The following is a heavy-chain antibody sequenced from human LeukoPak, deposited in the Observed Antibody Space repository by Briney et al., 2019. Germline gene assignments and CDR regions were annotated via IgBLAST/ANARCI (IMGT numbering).Heavy chain of an antibody. D-gene: IGHD5-18*01. V-gene: IGHV3-49*03. CDR3: TRGYSYGFH. CDR2: IRSKTHSGAT. CDR1: GFTFGDYA. J-gene: IGHJ4*02. Sequence: GGSLRLSCTASGFTFGDYAMGWFRQAPGKGLEWLGFIRSKTHSGATEYAASVRGRFTISRDDSKSIAYLQMNSLKIEDTAMYYCTRGYSYGFHWGQGTLVTVSS.